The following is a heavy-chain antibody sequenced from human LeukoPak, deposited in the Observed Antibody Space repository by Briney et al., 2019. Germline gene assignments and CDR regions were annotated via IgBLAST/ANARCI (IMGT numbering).Heavy chain of an antibody. J-gene: IGHJ4*02. CDR3: ARVPRGLNSAFDY. CDR1: GYTFTGYG. D-gene: IGHD3-10*01. CDR2: ISAYNGNT. V-gene: IGHV1-18*01. Sequence: ASVKVSCKASGYTFTGYGISWVRQAPGQGLEWMGWISAYNGNTNYAQKLQGRVTMTTDTSTSTAYTELRSLRSDDTAVYYCARVPRGLNSAFDYWGQGTLVTVSS.